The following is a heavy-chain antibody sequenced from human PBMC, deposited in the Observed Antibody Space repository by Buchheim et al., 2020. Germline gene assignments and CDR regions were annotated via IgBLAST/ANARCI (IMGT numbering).Heavy chain of an antibody. J-gene: IGHJ6*01. Sequence: QVQLQESGPGLVRPSQTLPLTCTVSGGSINSGDYYWSWVRQPPGKGLEWMGYIYFSGDTYYNPSLKSRITMSLDTSKNQFSLRLTSVTAADTAVYYCAKAVWSGYSNTFFFFGMDVWGQGTT. CDR2: IYFSGDT. D-gene: IGHD3-3*01. CDR1: GGSINSGDYY. V-gene: IGHV4-30-4*01. CDR3: AKAVWSGYSNTFFFFGMDV.